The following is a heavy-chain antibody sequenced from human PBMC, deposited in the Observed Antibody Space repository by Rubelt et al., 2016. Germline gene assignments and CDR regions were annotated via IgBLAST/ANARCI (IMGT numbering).Heavy chain of an antibody. J-gene: IGHJ4*02. CDR2: IYYSGST. CDR1: GGSISSYY. D-gene: IGHD6-13*01. CDR3: ARGAYSSRGLDY. Sequence: QVQLQESGPGLVKPSETLSLTCTVSGGSISSYYWSWIRQPPGKGLEWIGYIYYSGSTNYNPSLKSRVTISVDTSKNQFSLKLSSVTAADTAVYYCARGAYSSRGLDYWGQGTLVTVSS. V-gene: IGHV4-59*01.